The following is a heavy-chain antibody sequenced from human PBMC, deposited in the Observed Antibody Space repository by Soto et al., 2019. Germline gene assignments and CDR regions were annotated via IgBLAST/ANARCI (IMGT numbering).Heavy chain of an antibody. CDR3: ATSGDGSAAYYYYTDV. V-gene: IGHV3-74*01. J-gene: IGHJ6*03. D-gene: IGHD2-21*02. Sequence: GGSLRLSCAASGFTFSSYWRHWVRQAPGKGLVWVSRINSDGSSTSYADSVKGRFTISRATAKNTLYMQMNSLRAEATAVEDCATSGDGSAAYYYYTDVWGKGTTVTVSS. CDR2: INSDGSST. CDR1: GFTFSSYW.